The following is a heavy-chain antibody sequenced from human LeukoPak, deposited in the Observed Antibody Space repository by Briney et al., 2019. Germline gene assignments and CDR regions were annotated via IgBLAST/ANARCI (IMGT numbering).Heavy chain of an antibody. V-gene: IGHV4-59*01. D-gene: IGHD1-1*01. CDR3: ARIIAGMHTSFDP. CDR2: IYYSGRT. CDR1: GGSISGYY. Sequence: SGTLSLSCTASGGSISGYYWTWIRQPPGKGLEWIGYIYYSGRTNYNPSLKSRATISIDTSKTQCSLKLSSVTAADTAVYYCARIIAGMHTSFDPWGQGTLGIVSS. J-gene: IGHJ5*02.